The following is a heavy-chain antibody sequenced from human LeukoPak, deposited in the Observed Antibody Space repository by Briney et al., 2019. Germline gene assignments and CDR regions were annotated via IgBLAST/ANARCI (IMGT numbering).Heavy chain of an antibody. J-gene: IGHJ3*02. CDR2: IYTSGST. V-gene: IGHV4-4*07. CDR1: GGSISSYY. CDR3: ARDAVTPRDDTFDM. D-gene: IGHD2-15*01. Sequence: SETLSLTCTVSGGSISSYYWSWIRQPAGKGLEWIGRIYTSGSTNYNPSLKSRVTMSVDTSKNQFSLKLSSVTAADTAVYYCARDAVTPRDDTFDMWGQGTMVTVSS.